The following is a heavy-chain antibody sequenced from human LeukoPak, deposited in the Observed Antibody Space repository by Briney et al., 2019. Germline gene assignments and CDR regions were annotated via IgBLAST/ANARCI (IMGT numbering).Heavy chain of an antibody. Sequence: PGGSLRLSCAVSGLTFSNFKMNWVRQAPGKGLEWVSYISDSGRTTFYADSVKGRFTISRDNAKNSLYLQMSSLRVEDTAVYYCARTGYCSSTSCVWGRFDYWGQGTLVTVSS. CDR2: ISDSGRTT. V-gene: IGHV3-48*03. CDR3: ARTGYCSSTSCVWGRFDY. CDR1: GLTFSNFK. D-gene: IGHD2-2*01. J-gene: IGHJ4*02.